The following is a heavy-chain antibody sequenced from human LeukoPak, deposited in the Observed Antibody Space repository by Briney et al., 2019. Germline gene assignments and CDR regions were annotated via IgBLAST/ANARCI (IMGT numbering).Heavy chain of an antibody. Sequence: PGGSLRLSCAASGFTFGNSDMDWVRQAPGKGLEWVTFIRYDGTNKYYSDSVKGRFTVSRDNSKNTLYLQMNSLRSEDTAVYYCAKDLVGTNHYWGQGTLVTVSS. CDR2: IRYDGTNK. D-gene: IGHD1-26*01. CDR1: GFTFGNSD. J-gene: IGHJ4*02. CDR3: AKDLVGTNHY. V-gene: IGHV3-30*02.